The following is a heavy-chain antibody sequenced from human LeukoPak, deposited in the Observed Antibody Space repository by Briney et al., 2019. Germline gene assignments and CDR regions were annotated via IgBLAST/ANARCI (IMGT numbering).Heavy chain of an antibody. CDR2: INPNSGGT. D-gene: IGHD1-1*01. CDR1: GYTFTSYG. CDR3: ARVPNWDFDY. Sequence: ASVKVSCKASGYTFTSYGISWVRQAPGQGLEWMGWINPNSGGTNYAQKFQGRVTMTRDTSISTAYMELSRLRSDDTAVYYCARVPNWDFDYWGQGTLVTVSS. J-gene: IGHJ4*02. V-gene: IGHV1-2*02.